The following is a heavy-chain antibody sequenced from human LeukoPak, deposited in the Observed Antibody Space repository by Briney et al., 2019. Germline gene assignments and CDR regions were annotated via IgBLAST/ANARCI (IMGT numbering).Heavy chain of an antibody. D-gene: IGHD3-10*01. CDR3: VRYLGPGKAFWFDP. V-gene: IGHV6-1*01. J-gene: IGHJ5*02. Sequence: SQTLSLTCVISGDSVSSISGGWHWIRQSPSRGLEWLGRTYYRSRLYTDYAMFVESLISIKSDKSLYQFLQQLNSGTREVTDVYYCVRYLGPGKAFWFDPWGHGTLVTVSS. CDR2: TYYRSRLYT. CDR1: GDSVSSISGG.